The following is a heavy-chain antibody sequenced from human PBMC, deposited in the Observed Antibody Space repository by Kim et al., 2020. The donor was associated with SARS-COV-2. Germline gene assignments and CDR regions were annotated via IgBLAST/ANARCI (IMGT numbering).Heavy chain of an antibody. CDR1: GYTFTSYG. V-gene: IGHV1-18*01. CDR3: AREGVWGYTFLRSRALDY. D-gene: IGHD2-2*02. J-gene: IGHJ4*02. CDR2: ISAYNGNT. Sequence: ASVKVSCKASGYTFTSYGISWVRQAPGQGLEWMGWISAYNGNTNYAQKLQGRVTMTTDTSTSTAYMELRSLRSDDTAVYYCAREGVWGYTFLRSRALDYWGQGTLVTVSS.